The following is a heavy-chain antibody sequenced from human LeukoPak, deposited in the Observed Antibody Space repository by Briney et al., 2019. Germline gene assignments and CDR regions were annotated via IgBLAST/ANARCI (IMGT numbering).Heavy chain of an antibody. CDR3: ATQPLRSYGNYYYFDY. CDR2: INPNSGGT. Sequence: ASVKVSCKASGYTFTGYYKHWVRQAPGQGLEWMGRINPNSGGTNYAQKFQGRVTMTRDTSISTAYMELSRLRSDDTAVYYCATQPLRSYGNYYYFDYWGQGTLVTVSS. CDR1: GYTFTGYY. V-gene: IGHV1-2*06. J-gene: IGHJ4*02. D-gene: IGHD5-18*01.